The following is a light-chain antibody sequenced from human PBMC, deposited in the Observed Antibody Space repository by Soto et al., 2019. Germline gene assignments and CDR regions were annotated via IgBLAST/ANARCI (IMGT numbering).Light chain of an antibody. J-gene: IGKJ1*01. CDR1: QSLSSY. V-gene: IGKV3-11*01. Sequence: EIVLTQSPATLSLSPGERATLSCRASQSLSSYLAWYQQKPGQAPRLLIYDASNRATGIPARFSGSGSGTDFTLTISSLQPEDFATYYCQQSYSMPGTFGQGTKVEMK. CDR3: QQSYSMPGT. CDR2: DAS.